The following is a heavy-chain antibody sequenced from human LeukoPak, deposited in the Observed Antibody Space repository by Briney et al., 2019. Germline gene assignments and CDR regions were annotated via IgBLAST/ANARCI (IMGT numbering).Heavy chain of an antibody. CDR1: GFTFSSYA. V-gene: IGHV3-23*01. Sequence: GGSLRLSCAASGFTFSSYAMSWVRQAPGKGLKWVSGISGSGGSTYYADSVKGRFTISRDNSKNTLYLQMNSLRAEDTAVYYCAKDGPQSEYQPLGSSDYWGQGTLVTVSS. D-gene: IGHD2-2*01. J-gene: IGHJ4*02. CDR3: AKDGPQSEYQPLGSSDY. CDR2: ISGSGGST.